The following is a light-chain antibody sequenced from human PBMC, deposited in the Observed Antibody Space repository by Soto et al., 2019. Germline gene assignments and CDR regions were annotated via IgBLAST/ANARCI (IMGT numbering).Light chain of an antibody. CDR3: QQYNNWPLT. Sequence: ETVLTQSPASLSMSPGEGTTLSCRASQSVSRNLAWYQQRPGQTPRLLFYAASTWATGIPARFSASGSGTEFTLTISSLQSEDFAVYYCQQYNNWPLTFGGGTKVAIE. J-gene: IGKJ4*01. CDR1: QSVSRN. V-gene: IGKV3-15*01. CDR2: AAS.